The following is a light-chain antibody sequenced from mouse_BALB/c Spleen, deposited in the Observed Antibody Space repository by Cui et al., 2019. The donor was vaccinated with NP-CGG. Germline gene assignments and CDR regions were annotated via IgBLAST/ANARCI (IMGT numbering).Light chain of an antibody. CDR3: ALWYSNHWV. J-gene: IGLJ1*01. V-gene: IGLV1*01. CDR1: TGAVTTSNY. CDR2: GTN. Sequence: FVTHDSALTTSPGETVTLTCRSSTGAVTTSNYANWVQGKPDHLFTGLIGGTNNRVPGVPARFSGSLIGDKAALTITGAQTEDEAIYFCALWYSNHWVFGGGTKLTVL.